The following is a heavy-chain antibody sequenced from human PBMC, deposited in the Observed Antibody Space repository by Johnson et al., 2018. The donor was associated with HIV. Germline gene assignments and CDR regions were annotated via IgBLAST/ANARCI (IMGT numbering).Heavy chain of an antibody. CDR3: AKVLSPRPWGDDAFDI. Sequence: MQLVESGGGVVQPGGSLRLSCAGSGFTFSSYGMHWVRQAPGKGLEWVSFIRYDGSDKHYADSLKGRFTISRDNSKNTVYLQTNSLRAEDSAVYYCAKVLSPRPWGDDAFDIWGQGTMVTVSS. V-gene: IGHV3-30*02. D-gene: IGHD7-27*01. CDR1: GFTFSSYG. J-gene: IGHJ3*02. CDR2: IRYDGSDK.